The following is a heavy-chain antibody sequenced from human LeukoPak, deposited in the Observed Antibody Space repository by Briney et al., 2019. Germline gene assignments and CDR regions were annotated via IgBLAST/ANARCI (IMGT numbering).Heavy chain of an antibody. CDR2: IIPIFGTA. D-gene: IGHD4-17*01. CDR3: ARAGGRDYGDYDGPDY. Sequence: GASVKVSCKASGYTFTGYYMHWVRQAPGQGLEWMGGIIPIFGTANYAQKFQGRVTITADKSTSTAYMELSSLRSEDTAVYYCARAGGRDYGDYDGPDYWGQGTLVTVSS. V-gene: IGHV1-69*06. J-gene: IGHJ4*02. CDR1: GYTFTGYY.